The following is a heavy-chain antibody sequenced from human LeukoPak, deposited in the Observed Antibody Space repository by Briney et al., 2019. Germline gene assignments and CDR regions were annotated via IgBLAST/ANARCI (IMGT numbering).Heavy chain of an antibody. CDR1: GFTFSSYA. CDR2: ISGSGGST. J-gene: IGHJ3*02. V-gene: IGHV3-23*01. CDR3: AKAPSWPDAFDI. Sequence: GGSLRLSCAASGFTFSSYAMSWVRQAPGKGLEWVSAISGSGGSTYYADSVKGRFTVSRDNSKNTLYLQMNSLRAEDTAVYYCAKAPSWPDAFDIWGQGTMVTVSS.